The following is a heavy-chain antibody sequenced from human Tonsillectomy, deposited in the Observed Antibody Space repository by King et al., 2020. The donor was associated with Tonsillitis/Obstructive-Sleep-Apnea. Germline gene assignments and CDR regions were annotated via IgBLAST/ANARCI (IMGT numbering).Heavy chain of an antibody. V-gene: IGHV3-21*01. CDR1: GFTFSSYS. Sequence: VQLVESGGGLVKPGGSLRLSCAASGFTFSSYSMNWVRQAPGKGLEWVSSISSSSSYIYYADSVKGRFTISRDNAKNSLYLQMNSLRAEDTAVYYCAILKTYSSSNYMDVWGKGTTVTVSS. CDR2: ISSSSSYI. J-gene: IGHJ6*03. CDR3: AILKTYSSSNYMDV. D-gene: IGHD6-6*01.